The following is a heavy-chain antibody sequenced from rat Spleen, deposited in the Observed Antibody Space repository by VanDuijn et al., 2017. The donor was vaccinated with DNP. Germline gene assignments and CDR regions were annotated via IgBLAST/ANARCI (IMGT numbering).Heavy chain of an antibody. CDR3: ARWPGYNPPYAMDA. CDR1: GYSITSCCR. V-gene: IGHV3-3*01. D-gene: IGHD1-4*01. CDR2: INSGGST. J-gene: IGHJ4*01. Sequence: EVQLQESGPGLVEPSQSLSLTCSVTGYSITSCCRWTWIRKFPGNKLEWMGYINSGGSTNYNPSLKSRISITRDTSKNQFFLQVNSVTTEDTATYYCARWPGYNPPYAMDAWGQGTSVTVSS.